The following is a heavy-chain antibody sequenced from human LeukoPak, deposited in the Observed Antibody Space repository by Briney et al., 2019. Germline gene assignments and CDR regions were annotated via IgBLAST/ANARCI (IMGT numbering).Heavy chain of an antibody. CDR2: ISGSGGST. CDR3: AREIVVVVAATRADY. V-gene: IGHV3-23*01. Sequence: PGGSLRLSCAASGFTFSSYAMSWVRQAPGKGLEWVSAISGSGGSTYYADSVKGRFTISRDNSKNTLYLQMNSLRAEDTAVYYCAREIVVVVAATRADYWGQGTLVTVSS. J-gene: IGHJ4*02. D-gene: IGHD2-15*01. CDR1: GFTFSSYA.